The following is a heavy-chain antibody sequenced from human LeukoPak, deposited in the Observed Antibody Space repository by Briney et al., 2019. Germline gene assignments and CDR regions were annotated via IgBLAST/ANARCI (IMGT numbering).Heavy chain of an antibody. J-gene: IGHJ4*02. V-gene: IGHV1-69*05. Sequence: ASVKVSCKASGGTFSSYAISWVRQAPGQGLEWMGGIIPIFGTANYAQKFQGRVTITTVESTSTAYMELSSLRSEDTAVYYCAREDRGYCSGGSCLYYFDYWGQGTLVTVSS. D-gene: IGHD2-15*01. CDR1: GGTFSSYA. CDR2: IIPIFGTA. CDR3: AREDRGYCSGGSCLYYFDY.